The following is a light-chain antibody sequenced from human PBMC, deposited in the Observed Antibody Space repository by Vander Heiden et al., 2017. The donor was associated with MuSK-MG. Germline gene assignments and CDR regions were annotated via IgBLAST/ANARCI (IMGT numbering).Light chain of an antibody. J-gene: IGKJ1*01. CDR1: QGISNS. Sequence: DIQMTQSPSSLSASVRDRVTITCRASQGISNSLAWYQQKPGKAPKLLLYAASRLESGVPSRFSGSGSGTDYTLTISSLQPEDFATYYCQQYYSTPTFGQGTKVEIK. V-gene: IGKV1-NL1*01. CDR3: QQYYSTPT. CDR2: AAS.